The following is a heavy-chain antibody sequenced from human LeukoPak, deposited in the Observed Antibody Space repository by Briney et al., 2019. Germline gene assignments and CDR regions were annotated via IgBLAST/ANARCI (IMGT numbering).Heavy chain of an antibody. V-gene: IGHV4-34*01. J-gene: IGHJ4*02. CDR2: INHSGST. CDR1: GGSFSGYY. Sequence: PSETLSLTCAVYGGSFSGYYWSWIRQPPGKGLEWIGEINHSGSTNYNPSLKSRVTMSVDTSKNQFSLKLSSVTAADTAVYYCARGVYGSGSFDYWGQGTLVTVSS. D-gene: IGHD3-10*01. CDR3: ARGVYGSGSFDY.